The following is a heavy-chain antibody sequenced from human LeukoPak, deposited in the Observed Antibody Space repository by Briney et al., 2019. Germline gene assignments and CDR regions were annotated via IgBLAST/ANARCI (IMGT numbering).Heavy chain of an antibody. D-gene: IGHD2-2*01. CDR1: GGSISSSSYY. CDR3: ARAELVVPGAFDI. J-gene: IGHJ3*02. V-gene: IGHV4-39*07. CDR2: IYYSGST. Sequence: SETLSLTCTVSGGSISSSSYYWGWIRQPPGKGLEWIGSIYYSGSTYYNPSLKSRVTISVDTSKNQFSLKLSSVTAADTAVYYCARAELVVPGAFDIWGQGTMVTVST.